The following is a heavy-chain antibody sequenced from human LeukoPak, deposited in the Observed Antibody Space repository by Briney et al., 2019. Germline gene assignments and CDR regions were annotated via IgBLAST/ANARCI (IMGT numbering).Heavy chain of an antibody. D-gene: IGHD1-26*01. Sequence: VASVKVSCKASGYTFTSYGISWVRQAPGQGLEWIGWISGDNGDTNYAQKLQGRVTMTTDTSTSTAYMELRSLRYDDTAVYYCARDRYGVRSGSCDYWGQGTLVTVSS. J-gene: IGHJ4*02. CDR3: ARDRYGVRSGSCDY. CDR2: ISGDNGDT. V-gene: IGHV1-18*01. CDR1: GYTFTSYG.